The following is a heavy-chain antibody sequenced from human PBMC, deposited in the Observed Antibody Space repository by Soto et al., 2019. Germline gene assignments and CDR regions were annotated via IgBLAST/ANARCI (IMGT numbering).Heavy chain of an antibody. CDR2: IYYSGST. D-gene: IGHD4-17*01. V-gene: IGHV4-31*03. Sequence: QVQLQESGPGLVKPSQTLSLTCTVSGASISSGGYYWSWIRQHPGKGLEWIGYIYYSGSTYYNPSLKSRITISVDTSKNPFSLRMSSVTAADTAVYYCARLRVLNYYYYAMDVWGQGTTVTVSS. J-gene: IGHJ6*02. CDR3: ARLRVLNYYYYAMDV. CDR1: GASISSGGYY.